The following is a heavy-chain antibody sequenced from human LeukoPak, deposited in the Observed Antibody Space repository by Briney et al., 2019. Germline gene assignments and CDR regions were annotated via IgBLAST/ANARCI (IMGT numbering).Heavy chain of an antibody. J-gene: IGHJ5*02. Sequence: GASVKVSCKASGYTFTSYGISWVRQAPGQGLEWMGWISAYNGNTNYAQKLQGRVTMTTDTSTSTAYMELRSLRSDDTAVYYCARVRMYYDILTGYFPDQPFDPWGQGTLVTVSS. D-gene: IGHD3-9*01. V-gene: IGHV1-18*01. CDR1: GYTFTSYG. CDR3: ARVRMYYDILTGYFPDQPFDP. CDR2: ISAYNGNT.